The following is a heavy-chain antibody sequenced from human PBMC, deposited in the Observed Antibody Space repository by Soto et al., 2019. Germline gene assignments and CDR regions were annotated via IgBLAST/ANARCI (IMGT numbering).Heavy chain of an antibody. CDR1: GFTFSSYW. Sequence: GGSLRLSCAASGFTFSSYWMHWVRQAPGEGLFWISRIDSDGTGTVYADSVKGRFTISRDNTKNTLYLQMNSVRVEDTAVYFCSPSQVGYSYGIKWGQGTLVTVSS. CDR3: SPSQVGYSYGIK. CDR2: IDSDGTGT. J-gene: IGHJ4*02. V-gene: IGHV3-74*01. D-gene: IGHD5-18*01.